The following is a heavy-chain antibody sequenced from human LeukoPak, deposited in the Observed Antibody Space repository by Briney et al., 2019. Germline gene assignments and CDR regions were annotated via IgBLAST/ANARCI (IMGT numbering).Heavy chain of an antibody. D-gene: IGHD5-12*01. V-gene: IGHV1-69*13. CDR2: IIPIFGTA. CDR3: ASGPGATIPGATDDAFDV. Sequence: PVASVTVSCKASGGTFSSYAISWVRQAPGQGLEWMGGIIPIFGTANYAQKFQGRVTITADESTSTAYMEPSSLRSEDTAVYYCASGPGATIPGATDDAFDVWGQGTMVTVSS. CDR1: GGTFSSYA. J-gene: IGHJ3*01.